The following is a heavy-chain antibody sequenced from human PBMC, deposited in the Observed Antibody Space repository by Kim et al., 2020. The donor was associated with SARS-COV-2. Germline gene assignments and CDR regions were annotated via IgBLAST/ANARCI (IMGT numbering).Heavy chain of an antibody. CDR2: IYYSGST. V-gene: IGHV4-39*01. J-gene: IGHJ4*02. CDR1: GGSISSSSYY. D-gene: IGHD6-19*01. Sequence: SETLSLTCTVSGGSISSSSYYWGWIRQPPGKGLEWIGSIYYSGSTYYNPSLKSRVTISVDTSKNQFSLKLSSVTAADTAVYYCARSLDYPGYSSGWYRPPSPYYFDYWGQGTLVTVSS. CDR3: ARSLDYPGYSSGWYRPPSPYYFDY.